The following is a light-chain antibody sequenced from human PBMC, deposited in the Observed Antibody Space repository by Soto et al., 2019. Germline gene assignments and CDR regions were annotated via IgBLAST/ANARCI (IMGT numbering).Light chain of an antibody. J-gene: IGKJ4*01. V-gene: IGKV1-39*01. CDR2: AAS. CDR1: QRISNY. Sequence: IQMTQSPSSLSTSVGDRVTITCRASQRISNYVNWYQQRPGKPPKLLINAASTLQSGVPPKFSGSGSGTDFTLTISSLEPEDCGIYYCQQSFTSPITFGGGTKVDIK. CDR3: QQSFTSPIT.